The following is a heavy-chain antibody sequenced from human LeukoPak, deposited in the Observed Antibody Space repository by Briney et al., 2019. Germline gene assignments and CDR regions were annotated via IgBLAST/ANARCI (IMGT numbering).Heavy chain of an antibody. Sequence: ASVTVSCKASGYTFTGYYMHWVRQAPGQGLEWRGWINPNSGGTNYAQKFQGRVTMTRDTSISTAYMELSRLRSDDTAVYYCARVNFAYQIDYWGQGTLVTVSS. V-gene: IGHV1-2*02. CDR2: INPNSGGT. J-gene: IGHJ4*02. CDR1: GYTFTGYY. CDR3: ARVNFAYQIDY. D-gene: IGHD2-2*01.